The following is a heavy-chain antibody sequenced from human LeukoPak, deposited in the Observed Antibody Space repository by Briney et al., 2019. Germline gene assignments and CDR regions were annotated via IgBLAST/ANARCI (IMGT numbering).Heavy chain of an antibody. Sequence: GGSLRLSCTASGFTFGDYAMSCVRQAPGKGLEWVVFIRSKAYGGTTEYAASVKGRFTISRDDSKSIAYLQMNSLKTEDTAVYYCTRGHCSSTSCYTDFDYWGQGTLVTASS. CDR2: IRSKAYGGTT. D-gene: IGHD2-2*02. CDR1: GFTFGDYA. CDR3: TRGHCSSTSCYTDFDY. J-gene: IGHJ4*02. V-gene: IGHV3-49*04.